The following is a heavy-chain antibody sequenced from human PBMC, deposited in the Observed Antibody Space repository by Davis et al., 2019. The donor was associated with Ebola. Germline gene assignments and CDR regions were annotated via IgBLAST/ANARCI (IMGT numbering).Heavy chain of an antibody. Sequence: GGSLRLSCTAFGFTFGDYAMNWVRQAPGKGLEWVGFVRSKSYGGKVAYAASVQGRFTISRDDSRSIAYLQMNSLKAEDTAVYYCTRDLKQPPPSYYYGMDVWGPGTMVTVSS. V-gene: IGHV3-49*04. J-gene: IGHJ6*02. CDR2: VRSKSYGGKV. D-gene: IGHD6-13*01. CDR3: TRDLKQPPPSYYYGMDV. CDR1: GFTFGDYA.